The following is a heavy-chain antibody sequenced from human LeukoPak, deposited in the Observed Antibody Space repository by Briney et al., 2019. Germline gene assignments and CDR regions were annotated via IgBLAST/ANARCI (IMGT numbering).Heavy chain of an antibody. CDR1: GYSFTSYW. CDR3: ARLLLSQLSCDY. D-gene: IGHD1-1*01. J-gene: IGHJ4*02. CDR2: VYPGDSDT. V-gene: IGHV5-51*01. Sequence: GESLKISCKGSGYSFTSYWIGWVRQMPGKGLEWMGTVYPGDSDTRYSPSFQGQVTIPADKSISTAYLQWSSLKASDTAMYYCARLLLSQLSCDYWGQGTLVTVSS.